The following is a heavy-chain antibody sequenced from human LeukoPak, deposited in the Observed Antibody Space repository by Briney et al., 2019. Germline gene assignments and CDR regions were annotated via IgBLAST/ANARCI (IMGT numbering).Heavy chain of an antibody. J-gene: IGHJ4*02. Sequence: GGSLRLSCAASGFTFNNYAMNWVRQAPGKGLEWVSVISGSGGTTYYADSVKGRFTISRDNSKNTLYLQMNSLRAEDTAVYYCASRFHWGQGTLVTVSS. CDR2: ISGSGGTT. D-gene: IGHD3-10*01. V-gene: IGHV3-23*01. CDR3: ASRFH. CDR1: GFTFNNYA.